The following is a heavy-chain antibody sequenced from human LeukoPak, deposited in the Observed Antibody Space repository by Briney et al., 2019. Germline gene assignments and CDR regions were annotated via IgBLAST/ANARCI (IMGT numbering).Heavy chain of an antibody. CDR2: IKQDGSEK. V-gene: IGHV3-7*03. D-gene: IGHD3-16*02. CDR1: GFTFSSYW. J-gene: IGHJ4*02. Sequence: PGGSLRLSCAASGFTFSSYWMSWVRQAPGKGLEWVANIKQDGSEKYYVDSVKGRFTISRDNAKNSLYLQMNSLRAEDTALYYCAKDISAFGGVIAESFDYWGQGTLVTVSS. CDR3: AKDISAFGGVIAESFDY.